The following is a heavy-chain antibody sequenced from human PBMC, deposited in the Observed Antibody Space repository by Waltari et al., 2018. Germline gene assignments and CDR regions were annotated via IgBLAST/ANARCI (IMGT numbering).Heavy chain of an antibody. D-gene: IGHD4-17*01. CDR3: ARDGGSTVVRASYYFDY. Sequence: QVQLQESGPGLVKPSQTLSRTGTVSGGTISSGSYYWSWVRQPAGKGLEWVGPIYTSGSASYTPSLESRATISVDSSKTQFSLKLSSVTAADTAVYYWARDGGSTVVRASYYFDYWGQGPLVTVSS. CDR1: GGTISSGSYY. CDR2: IYTSGSA. J-gene: IGHJ4*02. V-gene: IGHV4-61*02.